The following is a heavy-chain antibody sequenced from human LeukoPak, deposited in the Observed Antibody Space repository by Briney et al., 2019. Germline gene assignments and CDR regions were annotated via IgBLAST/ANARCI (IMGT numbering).Heavy chain of an antibody. D-gene: IGHD6-19*01. Sequence: SVKVSCKASGGTFSSYAISWVRQAPGQGLEWMGGIIPIFGTANYAQKFQGRVTITADKSTSTAYMELSSLRSEDTAVYYCARGLRIAVPPFDYWGQGTLVTVSS. CDR2: IIPIFGTA. CDR3: ARGLRIAVPPFDY. J-gene: IGHJ4*02. CDR1: GGTFSSYA. V-gene: IGHV1-69*06.